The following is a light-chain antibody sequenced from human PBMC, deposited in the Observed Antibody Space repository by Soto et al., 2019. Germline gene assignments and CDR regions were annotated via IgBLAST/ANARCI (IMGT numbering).Light chain of an antibody. CDR1: QSVSSF. CDR2: GAS. J-gene: IGKJ1*01. Sequence: EKVMTQSPATLSMSPGERATLSCRASQSVSSFLAWYQQKPGQAPRLLIYGASTRATGIPARFSGSGSGTEFTLTISSLQSEDFAVYYWQQYSNWPSWTFGQGTKVEVK. CDR3: QQYSNWPSWT. V-gene: IGKV3-15*01.